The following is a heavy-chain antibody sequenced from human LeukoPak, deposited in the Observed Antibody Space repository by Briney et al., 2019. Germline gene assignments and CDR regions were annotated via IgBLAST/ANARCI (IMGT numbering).Heavy chain of an antibody. CDR2: IYYIGST. CDR1: GGSISSSNSY. D-gene: IGHD3-22*01. CDR3: ARLGYYFDSSGDGSWFDP. V-gene: IGHV4-39*01. Sequence: SETLSLTCTVSGGSISSSNSYWGWIRQPPGKGLEWIGNIYYIGSTFYNPSLKSRVTIFVDTSKNQFSLKLTSVTAADTAVYYCARLGYYFDSSGDGSWFDPWGQGTLVTVPS. J-gene: IGHJ5*02.